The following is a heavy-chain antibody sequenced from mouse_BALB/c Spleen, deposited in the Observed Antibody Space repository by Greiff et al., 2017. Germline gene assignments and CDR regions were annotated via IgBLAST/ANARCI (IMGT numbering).Heavy chain of an antibody. J-gene: IGHJ3*01. D-gene: IGHD2-14*01. Sequence: DVKLVESGGGLVKPGGSLKLSCAASGFTFSSYAMSWVRQTPEKRLEWVASISSGGSTYYPDSVKGRFTISRDNARNILYLQMSSLRSEDTAMYYCARGLDRYFAWFAYWGQGTLVTVSA. CDR2: ISSGGST. CDR3: ARGLDRYFAWFAY. V-gene: IGHV5-6-5*01. CDR1: GFTFSSYA.